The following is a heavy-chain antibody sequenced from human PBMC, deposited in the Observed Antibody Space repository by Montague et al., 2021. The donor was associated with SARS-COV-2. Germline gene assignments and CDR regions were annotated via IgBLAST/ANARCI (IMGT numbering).Heavy chain of an antibody. V-gene: IGHV4-61*09. CDR3: ARDLSSSWSYWFDP. D-gene: IGHD6-13*01. Sequence: TLSLTCTVSGGSISSGSYYWSWIRQPAGRGMEWIGHIYASGSTKYNPSLKSRVTISVDTSKNQFSLKVSSVTAADTAVYYCARDLSSSWSYWFDPWGQGTLVTVSS. CDR1: GGSISSGSYY. J-gene: IGHJ5*02. CDR2: IYASGST.